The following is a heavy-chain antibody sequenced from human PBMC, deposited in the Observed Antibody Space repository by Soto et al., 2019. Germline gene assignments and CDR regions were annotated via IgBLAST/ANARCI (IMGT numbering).Heavy chain of an antibody. Sequence: EVQLLESGGGLVQPGGSLRLSCAASGFSFSSYAMSWVRQAPGKGLEWVSAISGSGGSTYDADSVWGRFTMSRDNSKNTLYVQMNSLRDEDTAVYYCAKGYGDYPYYYAMDVWGQGTTVTVSS. D-gene: IGHD4-17*01. J-gene: IGHJ6*02. CDR1: GFSFSSYA. CDR3: AKGYGDYPYYYAMDV. CDR2: ISGSGGST. V-gene: IGHV3-23*01.